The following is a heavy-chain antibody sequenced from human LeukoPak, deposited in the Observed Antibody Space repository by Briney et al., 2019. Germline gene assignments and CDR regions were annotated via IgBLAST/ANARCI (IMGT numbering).Heavy chain of an antibody. J-gene: IGHJ4*02. Sequence: ASVKVSCKAAGYTFTGYFMDWVRQAPGQGLEWMGEINPNNGDTKFAQKFEGRVTMTRDTSITTAYMELSGLKSDDTAVYYCARLRWERGALDYWGQGTPVTVSS. CDR2: INPNNGDT. CDR1: GYTFTGYF. D-gene: IGHD1-26*01. V-gene: IGHV1-2*02. CDR3: ARLRWERGALDY.